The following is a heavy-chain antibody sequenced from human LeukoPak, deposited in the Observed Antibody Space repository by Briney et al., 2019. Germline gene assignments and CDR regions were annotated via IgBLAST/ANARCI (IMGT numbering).Heavy chain of an antibody. J-gene: IGHJ4*02. CDR1: GFSFSNFG. CDR3: AKDDRGGWSGHFAS. V-gene: IGHV3-33*06. CDR2: IWHDGSAE. D-gene: IGHD6-19*01. Sequence: GRPLRLSCAAAGFSFSNFGMHWVRQAPGKGLEWVAVIWHDGSAEFYVDSVKGRFKISRDDSKNTLYLQMNSLKVEDTALYYCAKDDRGGWSGHFASWGQGTLVTVSS.